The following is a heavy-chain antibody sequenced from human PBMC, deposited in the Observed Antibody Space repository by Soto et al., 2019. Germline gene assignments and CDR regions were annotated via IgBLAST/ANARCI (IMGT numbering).Heavy chain of an antibody. CDR2: FXPEDGXT. CDR1: GCTLTELS. J-gene: IGHJ3*02. V-gene: IGHV1-24*01. CDR3: ATVTSTGDAFDI. Sequence: GXSVKXSCKVSGCTLTELSMHWVRQAPGKGLEWMGGFXPEDGXTIYAQKFQGXXTMTEDTXXDTAYMELSSLRSEDTAVYYCATVTSTGDAFDIWGQGTMVTVSS.